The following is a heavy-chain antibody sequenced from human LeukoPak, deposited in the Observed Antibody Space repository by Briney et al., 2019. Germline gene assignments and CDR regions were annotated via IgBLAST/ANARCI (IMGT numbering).Heavy chain of an antibody. Sequence: GGSLRLSCAASGFTFSSYWMSWVRQAPGKGLEWVANIKQDGSEKYYVDSVKGRFTISRDNAKNSLYLQMNSLRAEDTAVYYCARVPLLHGSGTDAFDIWGQGTMVTVSS. CDR3: ARVPLLHGSGTDAFDI. CDR1: GFTFSSYW. CDR2: IKQDGSEK. D-gene: IGHD3-10*01. J-gene: IGHJ3*02. V-gene: IGHV3-7*01.